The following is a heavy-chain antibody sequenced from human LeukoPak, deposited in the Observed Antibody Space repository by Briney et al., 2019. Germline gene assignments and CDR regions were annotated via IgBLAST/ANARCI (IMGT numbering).Heavy chain of an antibody. CDR2: ISGSGSDT. CDR3: ARVRGRYSGFDY. V-gene: IGHV3-23*01. D-gene: IGHD1-26*01. CDR1: GFSFATNA. Sequence: GGSLRLSCAASGFSFATNAMSWVRQAPGKGLEWVSAISGSGSDTYYAGSVKGRFTISRDNAKNSLYLQMNSLRAEDTAVYYCARVRGRYSGFDYWGQGTLVTVSS. J-gene: IGHJ4*02.